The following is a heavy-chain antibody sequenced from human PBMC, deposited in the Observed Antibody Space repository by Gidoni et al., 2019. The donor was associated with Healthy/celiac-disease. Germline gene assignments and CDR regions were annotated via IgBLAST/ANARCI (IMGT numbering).Heavy chain of an antibody. V-gene: IGHV3-23*01. CDR3: AKDPRGGSSWSPAAVSWFDP. J-gene: IGHJ5*02. Sequence: EVQLLESGGGLVQPGGSLRLSCAASGFAFSSYAMSWVRQAPGKGLSGVSAISGSGGSTYYAASVKCRFTISRDNSKNTLYLQMNSLRAEDTAVYYCAKDPRGGSSWSPAAVSWFDPWGQGTLVTVSS. CDR1: GFAFSSYA. CDR2: ISGSGGST. D-gene: IGHD6-13*01.